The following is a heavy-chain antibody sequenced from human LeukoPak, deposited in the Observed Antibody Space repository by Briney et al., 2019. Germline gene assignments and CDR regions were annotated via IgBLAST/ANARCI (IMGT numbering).Heavy chain of an antibody. J-gene: IGHJ5*02. CDR2: AYYSRRT. CDR3: SRLGLGHEACWFDP. V-gene: IGHV4-59*01. Sequence: SETLSLTCTLSGGSIYTYYWSWIPQPPGEGLEWIVFAYYSRRTSYNPSPKSRITLSVDTSNSQSSLRLSSMTAAGTAMKYLSRLGLGHEACWFDPWGQGTLVTVSS. D-gene: IGHD3-10*01. CDR1: GGSIYTYY.